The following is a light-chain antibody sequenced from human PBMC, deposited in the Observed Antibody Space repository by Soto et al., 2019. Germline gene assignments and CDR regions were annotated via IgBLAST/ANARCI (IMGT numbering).Light chain of an antibody. CDR3: QQYNNWPPIT. V-gene: IGKV3-15*01. J-gene: IGKJ5*01. CDR2: GAS. Sequence: EVVMTQSPATLSVSPGERATLSCRASQSVSSNLAWYQQKPGQAPRLLIYGASTRAAGIPARFSGSGSGTEFTLTISSLQSEDLAVYYCQQYNNWPPITVGQGTRLEIK. CDR1: QSVSSN.